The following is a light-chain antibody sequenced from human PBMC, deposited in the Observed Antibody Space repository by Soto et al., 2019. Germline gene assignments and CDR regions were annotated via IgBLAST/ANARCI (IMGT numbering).Light chain of an antibody. CDR1: SSDVGSYDL. Sequence: QSALTQPASVSGSPGQSITISCTGASSDVGSYDLVSWYQQHPGKAPKLMIYEGSKRPSGVSNRFSGSKSGNTASLTISGLQAEDEADYYCCSSVGSDTLAVIFGGGTQLTVL. CDR3: CSSVGSDTLAVI. V-gene: IGLV2-23*03. J-gene: IGLJ2*01. CDR2: EGS.